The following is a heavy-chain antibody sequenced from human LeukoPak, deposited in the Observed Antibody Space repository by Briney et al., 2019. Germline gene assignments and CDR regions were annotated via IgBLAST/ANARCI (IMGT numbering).Heavy chain of an antibody. Sequence: GGSLRLSCAASGFTFDDYAMHWVRQAPGKGLEWVSGISWNSGSIGYADSVKGRFTISRDNAKNSLYLQMNSLRAEDMALYYCAKDNDSSGYYGPYSDYWGQGSLVTVSS. CDR3: AKDNDSSGYYGPYSDY. D-gene: IGHD3-22*01. J-gene: IGHJ4*02. CDR1: GFTFDDYA. V-gene: IGHV3-9*03. CDR2: ISWNSGSI.